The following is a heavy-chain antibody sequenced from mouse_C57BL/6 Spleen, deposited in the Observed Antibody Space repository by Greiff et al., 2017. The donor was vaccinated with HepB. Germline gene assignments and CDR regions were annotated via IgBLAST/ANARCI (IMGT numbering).Heavy chain of an antibody. CDR2: IYPGDGDT. Sequence: VQLQQSGPELVKPGASVKISCKASGYAFSSSWMNWVKQRPGKGLEWIGRIYPGDGDTNYNGKFKGKATLTADKSSSTAYMQLSSLTSEDSAVYFCARLASGGFAYWGQGTLVTVSA. CDR3: ARLASGGFAY. J-gene: IGHJ3*01. CDR1: GYAFSSSW. V-gene: IGHV1-82*01.